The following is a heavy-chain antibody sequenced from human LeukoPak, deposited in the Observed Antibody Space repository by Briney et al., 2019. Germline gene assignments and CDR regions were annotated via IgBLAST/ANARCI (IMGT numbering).Heavy chain of an antibody. CDR2: ISRSSSYI. Sequence: GGSLRLSCAASGFTFSSYSMNWVRQAPGKGLEWVSSISRSSSYIYYADSVKGRFTISRDNAKNSLYLQMNSLRAEDTAVYYCAGSMVVTPGGAFDIWGQGTMVTVSS. J-gene: IGHJ3*02. V-gene: IGHV3-21*01. CDR1: GFTFSSYS. CDR3: AGSMVVTPGGAFDI. D-gene: IGHD4-23*01.